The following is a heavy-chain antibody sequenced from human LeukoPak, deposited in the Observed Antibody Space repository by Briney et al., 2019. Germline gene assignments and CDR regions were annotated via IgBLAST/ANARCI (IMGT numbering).Heavy chain of an antibody. CDR3: AGYNSGYSAFDY. CDR1: GLTFNSHS. J-gene: IGHJ4*02. D-gene: IGHD5-18*01. CDR2: VSTNGDVT. Sequence: PGGSLRLSCVASGLTFNSHSMSWVRQAPGMGLEWVSVVSTNGDVTFYADSVKGRFTISRDNAKDTLYLQMNSLRAEDTAVYYCAGYNSGYSAFDYWGQGTLVTVSS. V-gene: IGHV3-23*01.